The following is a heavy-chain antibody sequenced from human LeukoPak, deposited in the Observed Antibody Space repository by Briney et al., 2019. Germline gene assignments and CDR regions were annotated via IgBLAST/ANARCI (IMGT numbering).Heavy chain of an antibody. CDR3: AKRGVVIRVILVGFHKEAFYFDS. CDR2: ISGRGGRT. CDR1: GITLSNYG. J-gene: IGHJ4*02. V-gene: IGHV3-23*01. D-gene: IGHD3-22*01. Sequence: GGSLRLSCAVSGITLSNYGMSWVRQAPGKGLEWVAGISGRGGRTTYGDSVKGRFTISRDNPKNTLYLQMNSLRAEDTAVYFCAKRGVVIRVILVGFHKEAFYFDSWGQGALVTVSS.